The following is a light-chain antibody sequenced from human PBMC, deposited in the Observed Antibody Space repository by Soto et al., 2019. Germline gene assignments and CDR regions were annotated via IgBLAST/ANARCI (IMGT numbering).Light chain of an antibody. CDR2: DAS. Sequence: GDRVTITCRASQSISSWLAWYQQRTGKAPKVLIYDASSLQSGVPSRLSGSGSGTEFTLLLSTLQPDDFETYYCQQYDSYPWTFGQGTKVEIK. V-gene: IGKV1-5*01. J-gene: IGKJ1*01. CDR3: QQYDSYPWT. CDR1: QSISSW.